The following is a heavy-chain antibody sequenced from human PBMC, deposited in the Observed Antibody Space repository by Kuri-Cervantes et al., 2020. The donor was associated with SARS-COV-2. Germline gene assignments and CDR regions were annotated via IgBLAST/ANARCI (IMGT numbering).Heavy chain of an antibody. J-gene: IGHJ4*02. D-gene: IGHD3-3*01. CDR2: IIPFVGIA. Sequence: SVKVSCKASGGSFSSDAISWVRQAPGQGLEWMGRIIPFVGIANYAQKFQGRVTITADKSTSTAYMEPRNLRSEDTAVYYCVRPLNYDFWSGPSPFDYWGQGTLVTVSS. V-gene: IGHV1-69*04. CDR3: VRPLNYDFWSGPSPFDY. CDR1: GGSFSSDA.